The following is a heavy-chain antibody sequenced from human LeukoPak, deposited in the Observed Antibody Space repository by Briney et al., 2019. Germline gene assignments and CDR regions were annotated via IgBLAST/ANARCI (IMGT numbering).Heavy chain of an antibody. CDR1: GFTFSSYS. CDR2: ISSSSSTI. J-gene: IGHJ3*02. Sequence: RGSLRLSCAASGFTFSSYSMNWVRQAPGKGLEWVSYISSSSSTIYYADSVKGRFTISRDNAKNSLYLQMNSLRAEDTAVYYCAREGKDIVATMSAFDIWGQGTMVTVSS. V-gene: IGHV3-48*01. D-gene: IGHD5-12*01. CDR3: AREGKDIVATMSAFDI.